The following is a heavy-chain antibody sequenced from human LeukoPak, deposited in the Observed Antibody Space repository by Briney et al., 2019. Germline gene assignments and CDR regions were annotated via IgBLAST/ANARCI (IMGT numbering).Heavy chain of an antibody. CDR3: ARAYCGGDCYLDAFDI. CDR2: IYYSGST. D-gene: IGHD2-21*02. Sequence: SETLSLTCTVSGGSISSYYWSWIRQPPGKGLEWIGYIYYSGSTNYNPSLKSRVTISVDTSKNQFSLKLSSVTAADMAVYYCARAYCGGDCYLDAFDIWGQGTMVTVSS. CDR1: GGSISSYY. J-gene: IGHJ3*02. V-gene: IGHV4-59*01.